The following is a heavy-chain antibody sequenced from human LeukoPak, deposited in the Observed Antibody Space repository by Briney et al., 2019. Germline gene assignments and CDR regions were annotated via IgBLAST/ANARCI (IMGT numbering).Heavy chain of an antibody. V-gene: IGHV3-23*01. Sequence: PGGSLRLSCAASGFTFSSYAMSWVRQAPGKGLEWVSAISGSGGSTYYANSVKGRFTISRDNSKNTLYLQMNSLRAEDTAVYYCAKDWATVVTPSHAFDIWGQGTMVTVSS. CDR3: AKDWATVVTPSHAFDI. J-gene: IGHJ3*02. CDR2: ISGSGGST. D-gene: IGHD4-23*01. CDR1: GFTFSSYA.